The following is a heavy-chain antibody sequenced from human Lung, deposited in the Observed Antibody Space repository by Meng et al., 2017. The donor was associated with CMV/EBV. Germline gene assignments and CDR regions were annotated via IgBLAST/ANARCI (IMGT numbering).Heavy chain of an antibody. J-gene: IGHJ6*02. CDR3: SRWSLVHYNMDV. CDR1: GGSISSDDHY. Sequence: SXTLSLTCTATGGSISSDDHYWSWIRQTPGKGLEWIGYIYYSGSTYYIPSLKSRVIMSVDTSKNHFSLNLTSVTAADTAVYYCSRWSLVHYNMDVWGQGTAVTVSS. V-gene: IGHV4-30-4*02. CDR2: IYYSGST. D-gene: IGHD3-16*01.